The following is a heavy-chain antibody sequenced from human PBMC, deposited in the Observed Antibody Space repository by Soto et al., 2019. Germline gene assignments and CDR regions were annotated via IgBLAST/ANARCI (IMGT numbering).Heavy chain of an antibody. Sequence: SGSVEISRAACGGSINIYDCTLILKQPVKGLELIGYIYYSGSTNYNPSLKSRVTISVDTSKNQFSLKLSSVTAADTAVYYCARGGSSSWYGNPPPYYYGMDVWGQGTTVT. J-gene: IGHJ6*02. CDR3: ARGGSSSWYGNPPPYYYGMDV. CDR2: IYYSGST. CDR1: GGSINIYD. D-gene: IGHD6-13*01. V-gene: IGHV4-59*01.